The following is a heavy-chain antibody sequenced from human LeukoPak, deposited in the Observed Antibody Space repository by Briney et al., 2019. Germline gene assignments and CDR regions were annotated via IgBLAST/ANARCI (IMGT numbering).Heavy chain of an antibody. Sequence: SETLSLTCTVSGGSISSYYWSWIRQPAGKGLERIGRIYTSGSTNYNPSLKSRVTMSVDTSKNQFSLKLSSVTAADTAVYYCARDRSTSSGSYYHLFDYWGQGTLVTVSS. V-gene: IGHV4-4*07. J-gene: IGHJ4*02. CDR1: GGSISSYY. CDR3: ARDRSTSSGSYYHLFDY. D-gene: IGHD3-10*01. CDR2: IYTSGST.